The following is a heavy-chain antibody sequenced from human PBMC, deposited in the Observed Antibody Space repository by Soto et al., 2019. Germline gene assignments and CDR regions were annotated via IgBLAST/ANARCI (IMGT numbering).Heavy chain of an antibody. CDR2: ISYDGSNK. Sequence: QVQLVESGGGVVQPGRSLRLSCAASGFTFSSYGMHWVRQAPGKGLEWVAVISYDGSNKYYADSVKGRFTISRDNSKNSLYLQMNSLSAEDTAVYYCAKGPYDFWGGYFEVWGQGTLVTVSS. V-gene: IGHV3-30*18. D-gene: IGHD3-3*01. J-gene: IGHJ4*02. CDR3: AKGPYDFWGGYFEV. CDR1: GFTFSSYG.